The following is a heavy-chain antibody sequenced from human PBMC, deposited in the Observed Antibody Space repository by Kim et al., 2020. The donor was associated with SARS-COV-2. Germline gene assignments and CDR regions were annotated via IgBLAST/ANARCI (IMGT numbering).Heavy chain of an antibody. CDR2: FDPEDGET. CDR1: GYTLTELS. V-gene: IGHV1-24*01. J-gene: IGHJ3*02. Sequence: ASVKVSCKVSGYTLTELSMHWVRQAPGKGLEWMGGFDPEDGETIYAQKFQGRVTMTEDTSTDTAYMELSSLRSEDTAVYYCATHLQTNYDILTGYYVRDAFDIWGQGTMVTVSS. D-gene: IGHD3-9*01. CDR3: ATHLQTNYDILTGYYVRDAFDI.